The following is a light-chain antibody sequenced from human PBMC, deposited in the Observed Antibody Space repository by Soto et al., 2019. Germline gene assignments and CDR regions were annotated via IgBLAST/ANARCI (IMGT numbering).Light chain of an antibody. Sequence: QSVLTQSPSVSAAPGQQVTISCSGSSSNIGNNYVSWYQQLPGTAPKLLIYDNNKRPSGIPDRFSGSKSGTSATLGITGLQTGDEADYYCGTWDSSLSAGVFGGGTKLTVL. V-gene: IGLV1-51*01. CDR3: GTWDSSLSAGV. CDR1: SSNIGNNY. CDR2: DNN. J-gene: IGLJ2*01.